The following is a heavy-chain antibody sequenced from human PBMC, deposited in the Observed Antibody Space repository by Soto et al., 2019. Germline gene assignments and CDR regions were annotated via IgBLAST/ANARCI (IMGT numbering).Heavy chain of an antibody. J-gene: IGHJ6*02. D-gene: IGHD6-6*01. V-gene: IGHV3-33*01. CDR1: GFTFSSYG. Sequence: QVQLVESGGGVVQPGRSLRLSCAASGFTFSSYGMHWVRQAPGKGLEWVAVIWYDGSNKYYADSVKGRFTISRDNSKNTLYLQMNSLRAEATAVYYCARDQYSSSSGRMDVWGQGTTVTVSS. CDR3: ARDQYSSSSGRMDV. CDR2: IWYDGSNK.